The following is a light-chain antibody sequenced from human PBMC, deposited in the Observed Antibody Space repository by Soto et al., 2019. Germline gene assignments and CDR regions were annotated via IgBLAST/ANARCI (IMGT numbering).Light chain of an antibody. CDR3: QLYKTFPIS. CDR1: QSISTW. Sequence: DIQMTQSPSTLPASVGDRVTITCRASQSISTWLAWYQQRPGKAPNLLISDACRLESGVPSRCSGIASATHLTLTISSLQPDDVATYYCQLYKTFPISFGGGTKVEI. J-gene: IGKJ4*01. V-gene: IGKV1-5*01. CDR2: DAC.